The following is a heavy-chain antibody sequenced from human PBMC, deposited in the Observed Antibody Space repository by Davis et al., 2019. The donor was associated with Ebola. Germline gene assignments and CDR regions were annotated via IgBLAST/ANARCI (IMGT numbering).Heavy chain of an antibody. J-gene: IGHJ4*02. CDR3: AKSSALRGYSYGPFDY. D-gene: IGHD5-18*01. Sequence: GESLKISCAASGFTFSSYSMNWVRQAPGKGLEWVSAISGSGGSTYYADSVKGRFTISRDNSKNTLYLQMNSLRAEDTAVYYCAKSSALRGYSYGPFDYWGQGTLVTVSS. CDR2: ISGSGGST. CDR1: GFTFSSYS. V-gene: IGHV3-23*01.